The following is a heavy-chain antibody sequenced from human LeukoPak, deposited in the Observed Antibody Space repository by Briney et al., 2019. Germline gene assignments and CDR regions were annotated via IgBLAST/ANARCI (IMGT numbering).Heavy chain of an antibody. D-gene: IGHD3-10*01. CDR2: IYSGGTT. J-gene: IGHJ4*02. V-gene: IGHV3-53*01. CDR1: GFTVSSNF. Sequence: GGSLRLSCPTSGFTVSSNFVSWVRQPAGKGLEWVSVIYSGGTTFYADSVKGRFTISRDNSKNTLYLQMNSLRADDTAVYYCTTLKGRYGEGYLDYWGQGTLVTVSS. CDR3: TTLKGRYGEGYLDY.